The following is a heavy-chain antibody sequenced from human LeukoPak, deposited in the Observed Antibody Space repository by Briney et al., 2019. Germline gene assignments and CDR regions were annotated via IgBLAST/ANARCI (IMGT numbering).Heavy chain of an antibody. D-gene: IGHD1-26*01. Sequence: GGSLRLSCAASGFTFSSYAMNWVRQAPGKGLEWVSAINSGGVNTYYADSVKGRFTISRDNSKNTLYLQMNSLRAEDTAVYYCAKDTTHSGGYGIDYWGQGTLVIVSS. CDR1: GFTFSSYA. CDR3: AKDTTHSGGYGIDY. V-gene: IGHV3-23*01. J-gene: IGHJ4*02. CDR2: INSGGVNT.